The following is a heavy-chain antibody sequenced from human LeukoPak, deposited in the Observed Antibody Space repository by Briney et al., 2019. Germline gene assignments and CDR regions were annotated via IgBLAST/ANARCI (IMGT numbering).Heavy chain of an antibody. V-gene: IGHV4-61*02. CDR2: IYTSGST. Sequence: PSETLSLTCTVSGGSISSGSYYWSWIRQPAGKGLEWIGRIYTSGSTNYNPSLKSRVTISVDTSKNQFSLELSSVTAADTAVYYCATSYSSSWFDYWGQGTLVTVSS. D-gene: IGHD6-13*01. CDR1: GGSISSGSYY. CDR3: ATSYSSSWFDY. J-gene: IGHJ4*02.